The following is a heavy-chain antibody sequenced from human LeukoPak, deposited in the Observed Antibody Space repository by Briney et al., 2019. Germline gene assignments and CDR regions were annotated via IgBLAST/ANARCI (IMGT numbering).Heavy chain of an antibody. CDR3: ARGLGTDGASYTYGWYYFDH. CDR2: INHSGSA. J-gene: IGHJ4*02. CDR1: GFTVSNNY. D-gene: IGHD2-8*01. V-gene: IGHV4-34*01. Sequence: PGGSLRLSCAASGFTVSNNYMSWVRQSPGKGLEWIGKINHSGSANYNPSLKSRVTISVDTSKSQFYLDLSSVTAADTAVYYCARGLGTDGASYTYGWYYFDHWGRGALVTVSS.